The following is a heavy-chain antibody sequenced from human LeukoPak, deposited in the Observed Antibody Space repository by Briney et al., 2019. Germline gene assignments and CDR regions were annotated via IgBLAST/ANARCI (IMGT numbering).Heavy chain of an antibody. CDR1: GYTFSSYW. CDR2: IYPDDSDT. Sequence: GESLKISCKGSGYTFSSYWIGWLRQMPGKGLEWMGIIYPDDSDTRYSPSFQGQVTISADRSISTAYLQWSSLKASDTAMYYCARHISGSPDYWGQGTLVTVSS. CDR3: ARHISGSPDY. D-gene: IGHD3-10*01. J-gene: IGHJ4*02. V-gene: IGHV5-51*01.